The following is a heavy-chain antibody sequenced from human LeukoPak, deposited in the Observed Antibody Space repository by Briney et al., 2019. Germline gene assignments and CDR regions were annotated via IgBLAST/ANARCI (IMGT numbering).Heavy chain of an antibody. V-gene: IGHV3-53*01. CDR1: GFTVSSNY. CDR3: ARASNYYDSSGSPLDVGY. CDR2: IYSGGST. D-gene: IGHD3-22*01. J-gene: IGHJ4*02. Sequence: PGGSLRLSCAASGFTVSSNYMSWVRQAPGKGLEWVSVIYSGGSTYYADSVKGRFTISRDNSKNTLYLQTNSLRAEDTAVYYCARASNYYDSSGSPLDVGYWGQGTLVTVSS.